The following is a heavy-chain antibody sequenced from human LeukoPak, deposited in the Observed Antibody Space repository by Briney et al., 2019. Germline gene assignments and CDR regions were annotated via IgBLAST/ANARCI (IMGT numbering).Heavy chain of an antibody. CDR1: GYSISSGYY. CDR2: IYHSGST. CDR3: ARQKSYCRSTSCYSSFLDY. V-gene: IGHV4-38-2*01. D-gene: IGHD2-2*01. Sequence: SETLSLTCAVSGYSISSGYYWGWIRQPPGKGLEWIGSIYHSGSTYYNPSLKSRVTISVDTSKNQFSLKLSSVTAADTAVYYCARQKSYCRSTSCYSSFLDYWGQGTLVTVSS. J-gene: IGHJ4*02.